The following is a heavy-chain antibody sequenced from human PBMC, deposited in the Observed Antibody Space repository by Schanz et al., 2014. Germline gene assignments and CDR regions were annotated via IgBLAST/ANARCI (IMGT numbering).Heavy chain of an antibody. CDR1: GYTFTGYY. Sequence: QVQLVQSGSELTRPGASVKVSCKASGYTFTGYYMHWVRQAPGQGLEWMGWINPSSGGTNYAQKFQGRVTMTRDTSISTAYMELNRLRSDDTAVYYCARESVSRTRLFDPWGQGTLVTVSS. D-gene: IGHD3-3*01. CDR3: ARESVSRTRLFDP. CDR2: INPSSGGT. J-gene: IGHJ5*02. V-gene: IGHV1-2*02.